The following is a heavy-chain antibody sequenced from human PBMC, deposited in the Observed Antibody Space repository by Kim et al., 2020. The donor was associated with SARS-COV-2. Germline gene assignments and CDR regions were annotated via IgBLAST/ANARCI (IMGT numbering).Heavy chain of an antibody. CDR3: AKRMTSGGSYNDY. Sequence: GNPGKGRFTISKDNYKNTVYRQMGSLRAEDTAVYYCAKRMTSGGSYNDYWGQGTLVTVSS. D-gene: IGHD3-16*01. V-gene: IGHV3-23*01. J-gene: IGHJ4*02.